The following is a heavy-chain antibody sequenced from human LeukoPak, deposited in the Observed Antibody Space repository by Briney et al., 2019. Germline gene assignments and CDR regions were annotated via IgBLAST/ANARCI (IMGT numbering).Heavy chain of an antibody. V-gene: IGHV4-39*07. J-gene: IGHJ5*02. CDR2: IYYNGST. CDR1: GGSISSPSYY. D-gene: IGHD6-19*01. Sequence: SETLSLTCTVSGGSISSPSYYWGWIRQPPGKGLECIETIYYNGSTNYNPSLKSRVTISVDTSKNQFSLKLSSVTAADTAVYYCVRDPKSAVAADWFDPWGQGTLVTVSS. CDR3: VRDPKSAVAADWFDP.